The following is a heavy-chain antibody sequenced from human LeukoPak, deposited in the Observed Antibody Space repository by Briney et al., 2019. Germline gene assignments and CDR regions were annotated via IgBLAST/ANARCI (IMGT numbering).Heavy chain of an antibody. J-gene: IGHJ4*02. CDR3: ARARGYSYLRTYYFDY. CDR2: INHSGST. V-gene: IGHV4-34*01. CDR1: GGSFSGYY. Sequence: SETLSLTCAVYGGSFSGYYWSWIRQPPGKGLEWIGEINHSGSTNYNPSLKSRVTISVDTSKNQFFLKLSSVTAADTAVYYCARARGYSYLRTYYFDYWGQGTLVTVSS. D-gene: IGHD5-18*01.